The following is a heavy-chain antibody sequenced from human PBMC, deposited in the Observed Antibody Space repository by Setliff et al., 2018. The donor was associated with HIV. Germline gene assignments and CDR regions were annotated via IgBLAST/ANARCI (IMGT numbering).Heavy chain of an antibody. CDR3: NIYYYYYMDV. CDR1: GGSFSGYY. CDR2: INHSGST. V-gene: IGHV4-34*01. J-gene: IGHJ6*03. Sequence: NPSETLSLTCAVYGGSFSGYYWSWIRPPPGKGLEWIGEINHSGSTNYNPSLKSRVTISVDTSKNQFSLKLSSVTAADTAVYYCNIYYYYYMDVWGKGTTVTVSS.